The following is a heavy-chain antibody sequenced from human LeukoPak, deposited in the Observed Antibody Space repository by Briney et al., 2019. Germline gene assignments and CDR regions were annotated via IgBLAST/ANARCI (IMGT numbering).Heavy chain of an antibody. CDR2: IWYDGSNK. Sequence: PGGSLTLSCAASGFTFSSYGMHWVRQAPGKGLEWVAVIWYDGSNKYYADSVKGRFTISRDNSKNTLYLQMNSLRAEDTAVYYCAKGFYGGNQYYFDYWGQGTLVTVSS. J-gene: IGHJ4*02. V-gene: IGHV3-33*06. CDR1: GFTFSSYG. D-gene: IGHD4-23*01. CDR3: AKGFYGGNQYYFDY.